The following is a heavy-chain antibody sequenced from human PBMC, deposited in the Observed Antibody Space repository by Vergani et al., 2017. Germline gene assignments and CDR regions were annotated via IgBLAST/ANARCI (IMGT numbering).Heavy chain of an antibody. D-gene: IGHD1-7*01. CDR3: VRDRGTVSPHADAFDI. J-gene: IGHJ3*02. V-gene: IGHV1-69*14. CDR2: IIPIFGTA. CDR1: GGTFSSYA. Sequence: QVQLVQSGAEVKKPGSSVKVSCKASGGTFSSYAISWVRQAPGQGLEWMGRIIPIFGTANYAQKFQGRVTITADKSTSTAYMELSSLRSEDTAVYYCVRDRGTVSPHADAFDIWGQGTMVTVSS.